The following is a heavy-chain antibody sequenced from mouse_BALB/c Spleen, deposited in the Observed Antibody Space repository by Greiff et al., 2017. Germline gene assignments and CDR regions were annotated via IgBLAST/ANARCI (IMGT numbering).Heavy chain of an antibody. CDR1: GYTFTSYW. J-gene: IGHJ2*01. Sequence: QVQLQQPGAELVRPGASVKLSCKASGYTFTSYWINWVKQRPGQGLEWIGNIYPSDSYTNYNQKFKDKATLTVDKSSSTAYMQLSSPTSEDSAVYYCTRGGNSFDYWGQGTTLTVAS. CDR3: TRGGNSFDY. CDR2: IYPSDSYT. V-gene: IGHV1-69*02.